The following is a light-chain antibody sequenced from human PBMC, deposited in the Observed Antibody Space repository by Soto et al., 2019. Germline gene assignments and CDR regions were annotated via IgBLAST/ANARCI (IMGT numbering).Light chain of an antibody. CDR3: SSYTSSSPLV. CDR1: SSDVGGYNY. Sequence: QSALTQPASVSGSPGQSITISCTGTSSDVGGYNYVSWYQQHPGKAPKLMIYDVSNRPSGVSNRFSGSKSGNTASLTISGLQAEDEDDYYCSSYTSSSPLVFGRGTKLTVL. CDR2: DVS. J-gene: IGLJ2*01. V-gene: IGLV2-14*01.